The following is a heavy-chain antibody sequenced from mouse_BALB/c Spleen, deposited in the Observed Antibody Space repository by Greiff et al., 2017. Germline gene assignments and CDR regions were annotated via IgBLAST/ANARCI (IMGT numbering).Heavy chain of an antibody. J-gene: IGHJ2*01. CDR2: IWAGGST. CDR1: GFSLTSYG. CDR3: ARIYDGYPYYFDY. Sequence: VQVVESGPGLVAPSQSLSITCTVSGFSLTSYGVHWVRQPPGKGLEWLGVIWAGGSTNYNSALMSRLSISKDNSKSQVFLKMNSLQTDDTAMYYCARIYDGYPYYFDYWGQGTTLTVSS. V-gene: IGHV2-9*02. D-gene: IGHD2-3*01.